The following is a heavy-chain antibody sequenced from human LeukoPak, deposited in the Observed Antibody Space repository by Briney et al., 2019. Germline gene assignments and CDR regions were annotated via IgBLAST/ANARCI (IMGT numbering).Heavy chain of an antibody. D-gene: IGHD1-1*01. V-gene: IGHV3-23*01. Sequence: GGSLRLSCAASGFTFTNYAMSWVRQAPGKGLEWVSGMSGRVVSTYYADSVKGRFTISRDNSKNTLYLQMNSLRAEDTAVYYCARDSTTGFSGDFQHWGQGTLVTVSS. J-gene: IGHJ1*01. CDR2: MSGRVVST. CDR3: ARDSTTGFSGDFQH. CDR1: GFTFTNYA.